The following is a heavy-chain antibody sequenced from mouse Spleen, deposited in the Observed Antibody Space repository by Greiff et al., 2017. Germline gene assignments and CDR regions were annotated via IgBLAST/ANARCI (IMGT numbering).Heavy chain of an antibody. D-gene: IGHD2-4*01. CDR2: IYPGSGST. CDR1: GYTFTSYW. J-gene: IGHJ4*01. V-gene: IGHV1-55*01. Sequence: QVHVKQPGAELVKPGASVKMSCKASGYTFTSYWITWVKQRPGQGLEWIGDIYPGSGSTNYNEKFKSKATLTVDTSSSTAYMQLSSLTSEDSAVYYCARSGSTMITTGAMDYWGQGTSVTVSS. CDR3: ARSGSTMITTGAMDY.